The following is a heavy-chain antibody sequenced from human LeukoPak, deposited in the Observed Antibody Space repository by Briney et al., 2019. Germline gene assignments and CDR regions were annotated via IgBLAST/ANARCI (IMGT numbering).Heavy chain of an antibody. V-gene: IGHV3-30*04. CDR3: ARVRGIAAAGPPLNYYYMDV. J-gene: IGHJ6*03. CDR1: GFTFSTYI. D-gene: IGHD6-13*01. CDR2: ISSDGSNK. Sequence: PGGSLRLSCAASGFTFSTYILHWVRQAPGKGLEWVVVISSDGSNKYYAESVKGRFTISRDNSKNTLYLQMNSLRAEDTAVYYCARVRGIAAAGPPLNYYYMDVSGKGTTVTVSS.